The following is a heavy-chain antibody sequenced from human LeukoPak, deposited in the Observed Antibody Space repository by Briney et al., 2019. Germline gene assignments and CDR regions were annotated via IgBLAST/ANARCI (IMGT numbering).Heavy chain of an antibody. J-gene: IGHJ4*02. CDR3: ARPNYAILTGDFDEGYYFDY. CDR2: IHYSGNF. D-gene: IGHD3-9*01. V-gene: IGHV4-31*03. Sequence: ALSLTCTVSGGSISSGGYYWSWIRQHPGKGLEWIGYIHYSGNFDYNPSLKSRVTISVDTSNNQFSMRLASVTAADTAVYYCARPNYAILTGDFDEGYYFDYWGQGTLVTVSS. CDR1: GGSISSGGYY.